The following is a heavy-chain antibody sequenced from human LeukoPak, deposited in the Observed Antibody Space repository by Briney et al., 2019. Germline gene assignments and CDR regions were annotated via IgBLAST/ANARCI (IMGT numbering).Heavy chain of an antibody. CDR1: GFTFSSYA. CDR3: ARGGGGSSSWHLYYYYYYMDV. V-gene: IGHV3-64*01. J-gene: IGHJ6*03. Sequence: GGSLRLSCAASGFTFSSYAMHWVRQASGKGLEYVSAISSNGGSTYYANSVKGRFTISRDNSKNTLYLQMGSLRAEDMAVYYCARGGGGSSSWHLYYYYYYMDVWGKGTTVTVSS. CDR2: ISSNGGST. D-gene: IGHD6-13*01.